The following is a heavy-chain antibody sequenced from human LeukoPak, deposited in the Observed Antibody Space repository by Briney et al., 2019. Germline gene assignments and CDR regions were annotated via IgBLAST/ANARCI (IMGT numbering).Heavy chain of an antibody. Sequence: GGSLRLSCAASGXTFSSYAMSWVRQAPGKGQEWVSSISGSGGSTYYADSVKGRFTISRDNSKNMLCLQMNSLRAEDTAVYYCAGGRRHLVHGPLDDWGQGTLVTVSS. J-gene: IGHJ4*02. CDR3: AGGRRHLVHGPLDD. CDR1: GXTFSSYA. CDR2: ISGSGGST. V-gene: IGHV3-23*01. D-gene: IGHD6-13*01.